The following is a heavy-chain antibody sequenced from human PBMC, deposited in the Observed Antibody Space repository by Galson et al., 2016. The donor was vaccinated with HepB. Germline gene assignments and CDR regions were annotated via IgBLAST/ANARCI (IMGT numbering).Heavy chain of an antibody. D-gene: IGHD2-2*01. CDR1: GYTFTGYY. CDR2: INPNSGDT. V-gene: IGHV1-2*02. J-gene: IGHJ4*02. CDR3: ASPYCSSTSCLDY. Sequence: SVKVSCKASGYTFTGYYMHWVRQAPGQGLEWMGWINPNSGDTNYAQKFQGRVTMTRDTSISTAYMELSRLRSDDTAVFYCASPYCSSTSCLDYWGQGTLVTVSS.